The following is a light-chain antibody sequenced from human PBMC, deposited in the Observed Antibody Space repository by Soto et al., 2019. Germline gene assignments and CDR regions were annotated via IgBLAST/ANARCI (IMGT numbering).Light chain of an antibody. V-gene: IGKV1-8*01. CDR2: TAS. CDR3: QQYYTYPWT. J-gene: IGKJ1*01. CDR1: QGISSY. Sequence: AIRMTQSPSSLSASTGDRVTITCRASQGISSYLAWYQQKPRKAPKVLIHTASTLQGGVPSRFSGSGSGTDFTLTISRLQSEDVATYYCQQYYTYPWTFGQGTNVEVK.